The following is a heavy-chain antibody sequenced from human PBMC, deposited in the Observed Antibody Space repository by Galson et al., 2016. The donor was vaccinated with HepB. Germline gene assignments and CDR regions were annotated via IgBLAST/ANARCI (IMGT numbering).Heavy chain of an antibody. Sequence: QSGAEVKKPGESLKISCKGSGYSFTSYWIGWVRQMPGKGLEWMGIIYPGDSDTRYSPSFQGQVTISADKSISTAYLQWSSLKASDPAMYYCARHAATVTTSDYYFDYWGQGTLVTVSS. CDR3: ARHAATVTTSDYYFDY. V-gene: IGHV5-51*01. D-gene: IGHD4-17*01. J-gene: IGHJ4*02. CDR1: GYSFTSYW. CDR2: IYPGDSDT.